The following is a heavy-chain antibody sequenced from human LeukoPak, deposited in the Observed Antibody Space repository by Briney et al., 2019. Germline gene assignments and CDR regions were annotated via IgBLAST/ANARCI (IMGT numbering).Heavy chain of an antibody. D-gene: IGHD2-2*01. J-gene: IGHJ5*02. V-gene: IGHV4-34*01. Sequence: SETLSLTCAVYGGPFSGYYWSWIRQPPGKGLEWIGEINHSGSTNYNPSLKSRVTISVDTSKNQFSLKLSSVTAADTAVYYCAREKVDGFNLWGQGTLVTVSS. CDR2: INHSGST. CDR3: AREKVDGFNL. CDR1: GGPFSGYY.